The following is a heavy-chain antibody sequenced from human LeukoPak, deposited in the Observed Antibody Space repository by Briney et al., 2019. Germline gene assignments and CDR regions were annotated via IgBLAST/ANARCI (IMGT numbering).Heavy chain of an antibody. Sequence: GGSLRLSCVASGVTFSSYVMSWVRQAPGKGLEWVSAISGSGGSTHYADSVKGRFTISRDNSKNTVYLQMNSLRAEDTAVYYCATTVTTGGYFDYWGQGTLVTVSS. D-gene: IGHD4-17*01. V-gene: IGHV3-23*01. CDR1: GVTFSSYV. J-gene: IGHJ4*02. CDR2: ISGSGGST. CDR3: ATTVTTGGYFDY.